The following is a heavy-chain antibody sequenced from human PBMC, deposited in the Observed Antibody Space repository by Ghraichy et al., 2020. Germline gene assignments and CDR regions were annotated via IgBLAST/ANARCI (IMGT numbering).Heavy chain of an antibody. J-gene: IGHJ5*02. D-gene: IGHD2-15*01. V-gene: IGHV4-39*01. Sequence: ESLNISCTVSGGSISSSSYYWGWIRQPPGKGLEWIGSIYYSGSTYYNPSLKSRVTISVDTSKNQFSLKLSSVTAADTAVYYCARQWSLRYCSGGSCYHWFDPWGQGTLVTVSS. CDR2: IYYSGST. CDR1: GGSISSSSYY. CDR3: ARQWSLRYCSGGSCYHWFDP.